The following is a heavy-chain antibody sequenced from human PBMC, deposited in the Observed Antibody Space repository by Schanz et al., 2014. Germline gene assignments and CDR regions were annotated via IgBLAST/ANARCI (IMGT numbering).Heavy chain of an antibody. CDR3: ARKVVATIGGYYDN. V-gene: IGHV3-23*01. CDR1: GFTFSSYA. D-gene: IGHD5-12*01. J-gene: IGHJ4*02. CDR2: ISGSGGST. Sequence: EVQLLESGGGLVQPGGSLRLSCAASGFTFSSYAMSWVRQAPAKGLEWVSAISGSGGSTYYADSVKGRFTISRDNSKNTLYLQMNSLRAEDTAVYYCARKVVATIGGYYDNWGQGTLVIVSS.